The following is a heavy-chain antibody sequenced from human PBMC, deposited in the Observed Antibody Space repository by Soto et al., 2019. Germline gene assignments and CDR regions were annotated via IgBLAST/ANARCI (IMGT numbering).Heavy chain of an antibody. Sequence: GGSLRLSCAASGFTFSSYAMSWVRQAPGKGLEWVSAISGSGGSTYYADSVKGRFTISRDNSKNTLYLQMNRLRAEDTAVYYCAKLPQPSRWKSHFDYWGQGTLVTVSS. CDR3: AKLPQPSRWKSHFDY. J-gene: IGHJ4*02. V-gene: IGHV3-23*01. CDR2: ISGSGGST. D-gene: IGHD1-1*01. CDR1: GFTFSSYA.